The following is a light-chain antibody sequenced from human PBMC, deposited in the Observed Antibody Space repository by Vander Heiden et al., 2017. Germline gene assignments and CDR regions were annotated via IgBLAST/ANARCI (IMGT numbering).Light chain of an antibody. Sequence: DLQMTPSPSSVSASVGDRVTITCRASQSIRKDLNWYEQKPGKAPKLLICGASSLQSGVPSTFSGSGSGTDFTLTISSLQPEDVATYYCQQSYSNPWTFGQGTKVEIK. CDR3: QQSYSNPWT. V-gene: IGKV1-39*01. CDR1: QSIRKD. CDR2: GAS. J-gene: IGKJ1*01.